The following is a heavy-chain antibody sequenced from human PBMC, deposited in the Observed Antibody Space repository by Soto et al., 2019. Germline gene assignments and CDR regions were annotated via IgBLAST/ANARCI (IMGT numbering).Heavy chain of an antibody. CDR3: AKGYIETLIGRLDF. D-gene: IGHD3-16*02. V-gene: IGHV3-30*18. J-gene: IGHJ4*02. CDR1: GLTFRSYG. CDR2: TSSDGTKK. Sequence: QVQLVESGGGVVQPGRSLRLSCVASGLTFRSYGMHWVRQAPGKGLEWVAVTSSDGTKKYYADSVKGRFTISRDNSKNTLYLQMNSLRAEDTAVYYCAKGYIETLIGRLDFWGQGTLVTVSS.